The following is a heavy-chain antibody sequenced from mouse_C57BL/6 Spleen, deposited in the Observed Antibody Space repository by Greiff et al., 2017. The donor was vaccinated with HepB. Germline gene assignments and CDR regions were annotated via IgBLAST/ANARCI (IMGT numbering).Heavy chain of an antibody. V-gene: IGHV1-72*01. CDR1: GYTFTSYW. D-gene: IGHD1-1*01. CDR2: IDPNSGGT. J-gene: IGHJ1*03. CDR3: ARYYGSRNWYFDV. Sequence: VQLQESGAELVKPGASVKLSCKASGYTFTSYWMHWVKQRPGRGLEWIGRIDPNSGGTKYNEKFKSKATLTVDKPSSTAYMQLSSLTSEDSAVYYCARYYGSRNWYFDVWGTGTTVTVSS.